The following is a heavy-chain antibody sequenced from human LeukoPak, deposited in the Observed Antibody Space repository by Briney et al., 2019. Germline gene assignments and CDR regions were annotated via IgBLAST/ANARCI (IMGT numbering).Heavy chain of an antibody. J-gene: IGHJ5*02. CDR1: GGSISSGGYS. D-gene: IGHD3-9*01. CDR3: ARDFDEGGWIDP. CDR2: IYHSGST. Sequence: SETLSLTCAVSGGSISSGGYSWSWIRQPPGKGLEWIGYIYHSGSTYYNPSLKSRVTISVDRSKNQFSLKLSSVTAADTAVYYCARDFDEGGWIDPWGQGTLVTVSS. V-gene: IGHV4-30-2*01.